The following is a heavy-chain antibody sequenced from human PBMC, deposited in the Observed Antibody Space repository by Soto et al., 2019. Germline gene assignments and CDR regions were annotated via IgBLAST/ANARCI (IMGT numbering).Heavy chain of an antibody. V-gene: IGHV3-33*06. CDR3: AKSQDDYSNYAAFDM. Sequence: ESGGGVVQPGRSLRLSCATSGFSFSKSGMHWVRQAPGRGLEWVAVIYYDGTNKYYADSVKGRFTISRDNSKNTLYLQMNSLRAEDTAVYYCAKSQDDYSNYAAFDMWGQGSMVTVSS. CDR2: IYYDGTNK. J-gene: IGHJ3*02. D-gene: IGHD4-4*01. CDR1: GFSFSKSG.